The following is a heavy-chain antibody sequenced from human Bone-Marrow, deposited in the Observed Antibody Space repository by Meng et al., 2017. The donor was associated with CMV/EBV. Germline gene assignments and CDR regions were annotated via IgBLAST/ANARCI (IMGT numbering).Heavy chain of an antibody. CDR1: GFTFSSYG. J-gene: IGHJ6*02. Sequence: GASLKISCAASGFTFSSYGMHWVRQAPGKGLEWVAFIRYDGSNKYYADSVKGRFTISRDNSKNTLYLQMNSLRAEDTAVYYCAKGARNGMDVWGQGTTVTVSS. V-gene: IGHV3-30*02. CDR3: AKGARNGMDV. CDR2: IRYDGSNK. D-gene: IGHD1-14*01.